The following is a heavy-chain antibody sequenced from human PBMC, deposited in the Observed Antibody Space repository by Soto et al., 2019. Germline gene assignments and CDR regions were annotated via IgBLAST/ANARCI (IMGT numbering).Heavy chain of an antibody. CDR1: GGTFSSYA. V-gene: IGHV1-69*13. Sequence: SVKVSCKASGGTFSSYAISWVRQAPGQGLEWMGGIIPIFGTANYAQKFQGRVTITADESTSTAYMELSSLRSEDTAVYYCAHGGGFGDYYSYYGMDVWGQGTTVTVSS. CDR3: AHGGGFGDYYSYYGMDV. D-gene: IGHD3-10*01. J-gene: IGHJ6*02. CDR2: IIPIFGTA.